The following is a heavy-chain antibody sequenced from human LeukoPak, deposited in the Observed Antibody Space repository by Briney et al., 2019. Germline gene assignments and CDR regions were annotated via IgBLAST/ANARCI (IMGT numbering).Heavy chain of an antibody. CDR2: IYYSGST. CDR3: ARHDYYDSSGSSDY. Sequence: SETLSLTCTVSGGSISSYYWSWIRQPPGKGLEWIGYIYYSGSTNYNPSLKSRVTISVDTSKNQFSLKLSSVTAADTAVYYCARHDYYDSSGSSDYWGQGTLVTVSS. D-gene: IGHD3-22*01. V-gene: IGHV4-59*08. CDR1: GGSISSYY. J-gene: IGHJ4*02.